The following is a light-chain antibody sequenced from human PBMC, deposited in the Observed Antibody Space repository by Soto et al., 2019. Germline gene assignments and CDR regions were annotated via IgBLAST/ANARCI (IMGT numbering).Light chain of an antibody. CDR3: QQSYSTPLT. V-gene: IGKV1-39*01. CDR2: AAS. CDR1: QSISSY. Sequence: DIQMTQSPSSLSASVGDRVTITCRASQSISSYLNWYQQKPGKAHKLLIYAASSLQSVVPARFSGSGSGTDFTLTISSLQPEDFANYYCQQSYSTPLTFGGGTKVEIK. J-gene: IGKJ4*01.